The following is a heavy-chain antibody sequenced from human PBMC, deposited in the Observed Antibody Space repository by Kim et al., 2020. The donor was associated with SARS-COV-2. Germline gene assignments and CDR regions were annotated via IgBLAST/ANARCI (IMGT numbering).Heavy chain of an antibody. CDR1: GFTFGDYA. D-gene: IGHD3-10*01. V-gene: IGHV3-49*03. CDR3: TRDGVWYFDL. Sequence: GGSLRLSCTASGFTFGDYAMSWFLQAPGKGLEWVGFIRSKAYGGTTEYAASVKGRFTISRDDSKSIAYLQMNSLKTEDTAVYYCTRDGVWYFDLWGRGTLVTVSS. CDR2: IRSKAYGGTT. J-gene: IGHJ2*01.